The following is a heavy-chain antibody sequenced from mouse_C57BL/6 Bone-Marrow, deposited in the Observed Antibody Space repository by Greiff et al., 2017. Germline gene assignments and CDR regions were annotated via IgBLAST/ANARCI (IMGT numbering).Heavy chain of an antibody. CDR3: ERLSYSLDY. CDR1: GFTFSSYG. Sequence: EVQLVESGGDLVKPGGSLKLSCAASGFTFSSYGMSWVRQTPDQRLEWVATISSGGSYTYYPDSVKGRFTISRANAKNTLYLQMHSLKSEAKAMYYCERLSYSLDYWGQGTTLTVSS. V-gene: IGHV5-6*01. J-gene: IGHJ2*01. CDR2: ISSGGSYT. D-gene: IGHD1-1*01.